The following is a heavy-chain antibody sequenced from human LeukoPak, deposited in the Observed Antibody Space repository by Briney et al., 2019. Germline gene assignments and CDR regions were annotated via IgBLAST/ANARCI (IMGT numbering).Heavy chain of an antibody. CDR3: ARLKGEYYYNSHNWFDP. D-gene: IGHD3-22*01. V-gene: IGHV5-51*01. J-gene: IGHJ5*02. CDR1: GYLFSTYW. Sequence: GESLKISCKTSGYLFSTYWIGWVRQMPGKGLEWMGIIYPGASETRYSPSFQGQVTISADKSISTAYLQWSSLKASDTAMYYCARLKGEYYYNSHNWFDPWGQGTLVTVSS. CDR2: IYPGASET.